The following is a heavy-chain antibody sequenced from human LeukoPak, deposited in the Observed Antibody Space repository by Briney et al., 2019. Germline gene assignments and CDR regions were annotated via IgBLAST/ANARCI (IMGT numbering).Heavy chain of an antibody. Sequence: SETLSLTCTVSGGSITTYYWTWIRQTPDKGLQFIGSFYHTGSTNYNPSLESAVTISEDTSKNQISLELRSVPAADTAVYYCATSIGWPNVFDHWGQGILVTVSS. CDR3: ATSIGWPNVFDH. CDR1: GGSITTYY. D-gene: IGHD2-21*01. CDR2: FYHTGST. J-gene: IGHJ4*02. V-gene: IGHV4-59*01.